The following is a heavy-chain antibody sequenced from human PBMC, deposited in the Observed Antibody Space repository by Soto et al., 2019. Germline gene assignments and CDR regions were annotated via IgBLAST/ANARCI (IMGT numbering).Heavy chain of an antibody. V-gene: IGHV4-39*01. J-gene: IGHJ4*02. Sequence: QLQLQESGPGLVKPSETLSLTCTVSGGSISSSSYYWGWIRQPPGKGLEWIGSIYYSGSTYYNPSLKSRVTISVDTSKNQFSLKLSSVTAADTAVYYCARRLGNYSSGLDYWVQGTLVTVSS. CDR3: ARRLGNYSSGLDY. D-gene: IGHD6-19*01. CDR1: GGSISSSSYY. CDR2: IYYSGST.